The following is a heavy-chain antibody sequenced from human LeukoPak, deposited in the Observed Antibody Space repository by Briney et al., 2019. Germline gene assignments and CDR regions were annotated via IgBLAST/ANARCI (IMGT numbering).Heavy chain of an antibody. CDR3: AKQSRRIAAAGNFDY. J-gene: IGHJ4*02. CDR2: ISGSGGST. D-gene: IGHD6-13*01. V-gene: IGHV3-23*01. Sequence: GGSLRPSCAASGFTFSSYNMNWVRLAPGKGLEWVSAISGSGGSTYYADSVKGRFTISRDNSKNTLYLQMNSLRAEDTAVYYCAKQSRRIAAAGNFDYWGQGTLVTVSS. CDR1: GFTFSSYN.